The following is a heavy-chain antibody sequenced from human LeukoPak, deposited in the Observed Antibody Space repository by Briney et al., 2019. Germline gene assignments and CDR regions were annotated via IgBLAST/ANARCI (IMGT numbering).Heavy chain of an antibody. D-gene: IGHD4-23*01. Sequence: PGGSLRLSCAASGFTSTNYAMSWVRQAPGKGLEWVGRIKSKTDGGTTDYAAPVKGRFTISRDDSKNTLYLQMNSLKTEDTAVYYCTTDFVTLNFDYWGQGTMVTVSS. CDR3: TTDFVTLNFDY. V-gene: IGHV3-15*01. CDR2: IKSKTDGGTT. J-gene: IGHJ4*02. CDR1: GFTSTNYA.